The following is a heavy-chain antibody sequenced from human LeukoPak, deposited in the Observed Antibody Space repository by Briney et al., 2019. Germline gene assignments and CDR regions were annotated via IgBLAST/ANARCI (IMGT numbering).Heavy chain of an antibody. Sequence: PGGSLRLSCAASRFTFSSYEMNWVRQAPGKGLEWVSYISSSGSTIYYADSVKGRFTISRDNAKNSLYLQMNSLRAEDTAVYYCARVTLGDYGDPRGGFYYYYYYMDVWGKGTTVTVSS. D-gene: IGHD4-17*01. CDR2: ISSSGSTI. CDR3: ARVTLGDYGDPRGGFYYYYYYMDV. V-gene: IGHV3-48*03. CDR1: RFTFSSYE. J-gene: IGHJ6*03.